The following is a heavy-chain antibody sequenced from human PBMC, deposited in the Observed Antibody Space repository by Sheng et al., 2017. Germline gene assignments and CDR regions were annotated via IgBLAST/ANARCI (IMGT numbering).Heavy chain of an antibody. D-gene: IGHD2-2*01. CDR1: GGTFSSYA. CDR3: ARDLPLGEDVVVPAARSMGYMDV. CDR2: IIPILGIA. J-gene: IGHJ6*03. V-gene: IGHV1-69*04. Sequence: QVQLVQSGAEVKKPGSSVKVSCKASGGTFSSYAISWVRQAPGQGLEWMGGIIPILGIANYAQKFQERVTITADKSTSTAYMELSSLRSEDTAVYYCARDLPLGEDVVVPAARSMGYMDVWGKGTTVTVSS.